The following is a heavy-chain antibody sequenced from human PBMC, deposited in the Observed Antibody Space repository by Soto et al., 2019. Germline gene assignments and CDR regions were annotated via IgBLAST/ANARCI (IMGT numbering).Heavy chain of an antibody. CDR2: INHSDRT. Sequence: SETLSLTCAVYGGSLSGYYWSWIRQPPGKGLEWIGEINHSDRTNYNPSLKGRVTISVDMSKNQFSLRLFSVTAADTAVYYCARGGSTPMIIAYWGQGTLVTVPQ. D-gene: IGHD3-16*01. CDR3: ARGGSTPMIIAY. V-gene: IGHV4-34*01. J-gene: IGHJ4*02. CDR1: GGSLSGYY.